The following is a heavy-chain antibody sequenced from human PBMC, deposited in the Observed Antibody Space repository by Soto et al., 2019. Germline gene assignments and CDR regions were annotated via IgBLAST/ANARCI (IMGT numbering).Heavy chain of an antibody. Sequence: GASLKISCQGSGYNFTNYWISWVRKMPGKGLGWMGRIDPADSYINYSPSFQGHVTISADKSISTVYLQWDSLKASDTAIYYCTNDDYGYIFNVWGQGTMVTVSS. CDR2: IDPADSYI. CDR3: TNDDYGYIFNV. D-gene: IGHD4-17*01. V-gene: IGHV5-10-1*01. J-gene: IGHJ3*01. CDR1: GYNFTNYW.